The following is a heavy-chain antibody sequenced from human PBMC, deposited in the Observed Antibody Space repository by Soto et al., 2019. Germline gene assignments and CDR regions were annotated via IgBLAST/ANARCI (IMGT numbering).Heavy chain of an antibody. Sequence: QITLKESGPPLVKPTQTLTLTCTFSGFSLNTGGVGVGWIRQPPGKALEWLAVIYWDDDKRYSPSLKSRLTITKDTSKNQVVLTMTNVDPVDTATYYCAHSPFFGDKLDYWGQGTLVTVSS. D-gene: IGHD2-21*01. CDR3: AHSPFFGDKLDY. CDR1: GFSLNTGGVG. V-gene: IGHV2-5*02. CDR2: IYWDDDK. J-gene: IGHJ4*02.